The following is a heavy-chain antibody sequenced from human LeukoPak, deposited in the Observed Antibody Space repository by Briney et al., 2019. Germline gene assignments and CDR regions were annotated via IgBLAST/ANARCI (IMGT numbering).Heavy chain of an antibody. Sequence: PGGSLRLSCAASGFAFSSYWMSWVRQAPGKGLDWVANIKQDGSEKYYVDSVKGRFTISRDNAKNSLYLQMNSLRAEDTAVYYCARTSSSWYFDYWGQGTLVTVSS. CDR3: ARTSSSWYFDY. CDR1: GFAFSSYW. CDR2: IKQDGSEK. V-gene: IGHV3-7*01. J-gene: IGHJ4*02. D-gene: IGHD6-13*01.